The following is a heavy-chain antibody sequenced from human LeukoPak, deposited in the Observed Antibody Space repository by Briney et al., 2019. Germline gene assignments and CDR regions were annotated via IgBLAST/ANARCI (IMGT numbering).Heavy chain of an antibody. CDR1: GYTFTRYD. J-gene: IGHJ4*02. D-gene: IGHD2-15*01. CDR3: ARGDGYCSGGSCYGNY. V-gene: IGHV1-18*01. Sequence: ASVKVSCKASGYTFTRYDINWVRQATGQGLEWMGWMNPNSGNTNYAQKLQGRVTVTTDTSTSTAYMEPRSLRSDDTAVYYCARGDGYCSGGSCYGNYWGQGTLVTVSS. CDR2: MNPNSGNT.